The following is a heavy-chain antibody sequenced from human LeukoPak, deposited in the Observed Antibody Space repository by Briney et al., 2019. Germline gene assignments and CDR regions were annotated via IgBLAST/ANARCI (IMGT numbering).Heavy chain of an antibody. V-gene: IGHV4-34*01. D-gene: IGHD5-12*01. CDR2: INHSGST. CDR3: ARGIVATILYYYYYMDV. Sequence: SETLSLTCAVYGGSFSGYYWSWIRQPSGKGLEWIGEINHSGSTNYNPSLKSRVTISVDTSKNQFSLKLSSVTAADTAVYYCARGIVATILYYYYYMDVWGKGTTVTVSS. J-gene: IGHJ6*03. CDR1: GGSFSGYY.